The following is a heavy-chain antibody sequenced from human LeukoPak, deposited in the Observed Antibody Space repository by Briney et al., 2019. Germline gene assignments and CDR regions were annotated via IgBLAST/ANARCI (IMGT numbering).Heavy chain of an antibody. J-gene: IGHJ4*02. D-gene: IGHD1-26*01. Sequence: PGGSLRLSCAVSGFTFSSYAINWVRQAPGKGLEWVSGISGSGGSTYYADSVKGRFTISRDNSKNTLYLQMNSLTDEDTAVYYCAKKWGVGTTTLDYFDYWGQGTLVTVSS. V-gene: IGHV3-23*01. CDR3: AKKWGVGTTTLDYFDY. CDR1: GFTFSSYA. CDR2: ISGSGGST.